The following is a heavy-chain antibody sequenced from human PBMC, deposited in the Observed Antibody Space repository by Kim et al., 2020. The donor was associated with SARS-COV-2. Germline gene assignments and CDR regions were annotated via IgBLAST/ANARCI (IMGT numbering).Heavy chain of an antibody. CDR3: HSGSDY. CDR2: WDSGKS. D-gene: IGHD1-26*01. Sequence: WDSGKSGYADSVKGRFSISRDNAKNSLFLQMNRLRVEDTAFNYCHSGSDYWGQGTLVTVSS. V-gene: IGHV3-9*01. J-gene: IGHJ4*02.